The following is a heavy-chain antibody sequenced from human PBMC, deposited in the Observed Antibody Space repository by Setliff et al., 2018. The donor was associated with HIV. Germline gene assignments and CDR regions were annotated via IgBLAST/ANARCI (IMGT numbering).Heavy chain of an antibody. CDR1: GGSFSNYY. CDR2: IDHEGTT. V-gene: IGHV4-34*01. J-gene: IGHJ4*02. D-gene: IGHD1-1*01. Sequence: SETLSLTCAVFGGSFSNYYWSWVRQPPGKGLEFIAEIDHEGTTNYNPSLKSRATISVDTSKNHLSLKLTSMTAADTAIYYCARGHSGNDYWGQGTLVTVSS. CDR3: ARGHSGNDY.